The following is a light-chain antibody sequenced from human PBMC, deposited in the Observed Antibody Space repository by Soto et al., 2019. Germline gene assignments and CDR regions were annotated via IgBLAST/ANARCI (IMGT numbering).Light chain of an antibody. V-gene: IGKV3-20*01. CDR2: GAS. CDR3: QQYCSSPPWT. Sequence: LTQSPGSLSLSEGDRATLSCRASQSVSNNYLAWYQQKPGQAPRLLIYGASSRATGIPDRFSGSGSGTDFTLTISRLEPEDFAMYYCQQYCSSPPWTFGRGTKVDIK. CDR1: QSVSNNY. J-gene: IGKJ1*01.